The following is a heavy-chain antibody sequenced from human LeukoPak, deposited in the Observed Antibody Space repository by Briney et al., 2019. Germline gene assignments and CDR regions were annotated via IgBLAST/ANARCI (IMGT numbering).Heavy chain of an antibody. CDR2: IYYSGST. CDR3: ARRYLPGFDY. Sequence: PSETLSLTCTVSGGSISTRDYSWAWIRQPPGKGLEWIATIYYSGSTYYNPSLKSRVTISLDTSENQFSLRLSSVTAADTAVYYCARRYLPGFDYWGQGTLVTVSS. J-gene: IGHJ4*02. V-gene: IGHV4-39*01. CDR1: GGSISTRDYS. D-gene: IGHD2-2*01.